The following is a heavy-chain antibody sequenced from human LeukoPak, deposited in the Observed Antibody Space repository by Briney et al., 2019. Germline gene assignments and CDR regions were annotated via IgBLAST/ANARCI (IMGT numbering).Heavy chain of an antibody. CDR2: MSGRGVST. CDR3: AKDCNGGNCYIDY. D-gene: IGHD2-15*01. CDR1: GFTFTNYA. V-gene: IGHV3-23*01. Sequence: GGSLRLSCAASGFTFTNYAMSWVRQAPGKGLEWVSGMSGRGVSTYYADSVKGRFTISSDNSKNTLYLQMNSLRTEDTAIYYCAKDCNGGNCYIDYWGQGTLVTVAS. J-gene: IGHJ4*02.